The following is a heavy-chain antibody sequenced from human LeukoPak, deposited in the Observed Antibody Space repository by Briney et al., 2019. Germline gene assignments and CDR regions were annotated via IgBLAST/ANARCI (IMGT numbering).Heavy chain of an antibody. J-gene: IGHJ5*02. D-gene: IGHD3-10*01. Sequence: PSETLSLTCAVYGGSFSGYYWSWIRQPPGKGLEWIGEINHSGSTNYDPSLKSRATISVDTSKNQFSLKLSSVTAADTAVYYCARQRLLWFGELWNNWFDPWGQGTLVTVSS. V-gene: IGHV4-34*01. CDR1: GGSFSGYY. CDR3: ARQRLLWFGELWNNWFDP. CDR2: INHSGST.